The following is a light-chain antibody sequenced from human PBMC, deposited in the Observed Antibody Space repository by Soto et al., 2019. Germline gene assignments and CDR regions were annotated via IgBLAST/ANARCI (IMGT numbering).Light chain of an antibody. CDR2: EVN. CDR3: SSFTTSSTLVV. Sequence: QSALTQPASVSGSPGQSIPISCTGTSSDLGGYNFVSWYQHHPGKAPKLMIYEVNNRPSGVSSRFSGSKSGNTASLTISGLQTEDEADYYCSSFTTSSTLVVFGGGTKLTVL. CDR1: SSDLGGYNF. J-gene: IGLJ2*01. V-gene: IGLV2-14*01.